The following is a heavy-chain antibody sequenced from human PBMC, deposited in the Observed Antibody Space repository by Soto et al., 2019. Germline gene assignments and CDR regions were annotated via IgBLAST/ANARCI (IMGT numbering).Heavy chain of an antibody. CDR3: AKGRTIFGVVIYYFDY. Sequence: VQLLESGGGLVQPGGSLRLSCAASGFTFSSYAMSWVRQAPGKGLEWVSAISGSGGSTYYADSVKGRFTSSRDNSKNTLYLQMNSLRAEDTAVYYCAKGRTIFGVVIYYFDYWGQGTLVTVSS. CDR1: GFTFSSYA. D-gene: IGHD3-3*01. CDR2: ISGSGGST. J-gene: IGHJ4*02. V-gene: IGHV3-23*01.